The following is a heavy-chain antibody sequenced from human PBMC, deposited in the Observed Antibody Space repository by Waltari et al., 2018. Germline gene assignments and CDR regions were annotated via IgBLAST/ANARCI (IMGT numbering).Heavy chain of an antibody. J-gene: IGHJ3*02. CDR1: GGTFSSYA. D-gene: IGHD3-22*01. Sequence: QVQLVQSGAEVKKPGSSVKVSCKASGGTFSSYAISWVRPAPGQGLEWMGGIIPIFGTANYAQKFQGGVTITADESTSTAYMELSSLRSEDTAVYYCARARSGYYDFDDAFDIWGQGTMVTVSS. V-gene: IGHV1-69*01. CDR3: ARARSGYYDFDDAFDI. CDR2: IIPIFGTA.